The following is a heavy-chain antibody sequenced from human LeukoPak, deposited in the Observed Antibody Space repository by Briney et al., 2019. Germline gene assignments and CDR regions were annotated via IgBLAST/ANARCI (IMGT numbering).Heavy chain of an antibody. CDR2: TVSRGTT. Sequence: GGSLRLSCVASGFTFTSDAMNWVRQAPGKGLEWVSSTVSRGTTQYADSVKGRFTVSRDTSKNTHYLQMNSLRADDTAVYYCAKCSTSAYTTGWCNWTDPWGQGTLVTVSS. CDR1: GFTFTSDA. D-gene: IGHD6-19*01. V-gene: IGHV3-23*01. J-gene: IGHJ5*02. CDR3: AKCSTSAYTTGWCNWTDP.